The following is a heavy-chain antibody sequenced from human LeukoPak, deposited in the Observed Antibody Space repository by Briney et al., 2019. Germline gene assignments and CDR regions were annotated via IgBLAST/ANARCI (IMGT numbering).Heavy chain of an antibody. V-gene: IGHV3-30*03. J-gene: IGHJ4*02. D-gene: IGHD3-22*01. CDR2: ISYDGSNK. CDR3: ARAPSSGYYLPHGY. Sequence: GGSLRLSCAASGFTFSSYGMHWVRQAPGKGLEWVAVISYDGSNKYYADSVKGRFTISRDNSKNTLYLQMNSLRAEDTAVYYCARAPSSGYYLPHGYWGQGTLVTVSS. CDR1: GFTFSSYG.